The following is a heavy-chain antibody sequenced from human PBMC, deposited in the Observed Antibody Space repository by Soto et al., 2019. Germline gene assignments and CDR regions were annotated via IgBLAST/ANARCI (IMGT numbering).Heavy chain of an antibody. V-gene: IGHV1-69*06. J-gene: IGHJ5*01. Sequence: SVKVSCKASGGTFSSYAISWVRQAPGQGLEWMGGIIPIFGTANYAQKFQGRVTITADKSTTTAYMELRSLRSTDTAVYYCASGPPTEDFDXWGQGTLVTVSX. CDR3: ASGPPTEDFDX. CDR1: GGTFSSYA. CDR2: IIPIFGTA.